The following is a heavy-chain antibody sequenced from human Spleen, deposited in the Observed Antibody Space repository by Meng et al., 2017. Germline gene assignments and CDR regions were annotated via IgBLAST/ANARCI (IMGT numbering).Heavy chain of an antibody. CDR2: ISAYNGNT. Sequence: VQLVQSGDEVKKHGASVKVACKASGYTWTRYGISWVRQAPGQGLEWMGWISAYNGNTNYAQKLQGRVTMTTDTSTSTAYMELRSLRSDDTAVYYCARDLHDSSGYYYSYWGQGTLVTVSS. CDR1: GYTWTRYG. J-gene: IGHJ4*02. CDR3: ARDLHDSSGYYYSY. V-gene: IGHV1-18*01. D-gene: IGHD3-22*01.